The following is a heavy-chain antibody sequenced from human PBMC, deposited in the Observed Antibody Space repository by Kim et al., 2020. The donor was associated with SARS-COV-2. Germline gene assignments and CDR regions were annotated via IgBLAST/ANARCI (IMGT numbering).Heavy chain of an antibody. Sequence: ASVKVSCKASGYTFTRWGMNWVRQAPGQGLVWMGWINTNTGNPTYAQGFTGRFVFSLDTSVNTAYMQISSLKAEDTAVYYCVRGFSGGSSGSYAVQDYWGQGTLVTVSS. J-gene: IGHJ4*02. CDR2: INTNTGNP. CDR1: GYTFTRWG. V-gene: IGHV7-4-1*02. CDR3: VRGFSGGSSGSYAVQDY. D-gene: IGHD3-22*01.